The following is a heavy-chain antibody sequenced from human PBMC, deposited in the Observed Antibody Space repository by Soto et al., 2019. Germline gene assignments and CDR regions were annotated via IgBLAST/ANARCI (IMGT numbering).Heavy chain of an antibody. V-gene: IGHV5-51*01. D-gene: IGHD6-13*01. CDR3: ARRPSFYSSSWYY. Sequence: GESLKISCKGSGYIFTSYWIGWVRQMPGKGLEWMGIIYPGDSDTRYSPSFQGQVTISADKSISTAYLQWSSLKASDTAMYYCARRPSFYSSSWYYWGQGTLVTVSS. CDR1: GYIFTSYW. J-gene: IGHJ4*02. CDR2: IYPGDSDT.